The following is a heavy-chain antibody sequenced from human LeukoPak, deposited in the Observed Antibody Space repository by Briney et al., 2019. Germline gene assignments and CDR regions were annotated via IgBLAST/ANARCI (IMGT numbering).Heavy chain of an antibody. Sequence: SETLSLTCTVSGDSISTSNSYWGWIRQPPGKGLEWIGSIYYSGNTYYNPSLKSRVTMSIDTSKNQFSLKLSSVTAADTAVYYCARDQVTRRYKSSPLDYWGQGALVTVSS. J-gene: IGHJ4*02. CDR2: IYYSGNT. V-gene: IGHV4-39*07. CDR1: GDSISTSNSY. CDR3: ARDQVTRRYKSSPLDY. D-gene: IGHD6-13*01.